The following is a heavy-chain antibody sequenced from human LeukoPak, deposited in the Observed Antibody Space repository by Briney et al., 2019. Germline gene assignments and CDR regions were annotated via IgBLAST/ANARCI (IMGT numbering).Heavy chain of an antibody. CDR2: INPNSGGT. Sequence: GASVKVSCKASGYTFTGYYMHWVRQAPGQGLEWMGWINPNSGGTNYAQKFQGRVTMTRDTSISTAYMELSRLRSDDTAVYYCARDRERLRDFGSYVALGDYWGQGTLVTVSS. V-gene: IGHV1-2*02. D-gene: IGHD1-26*01. J-gene: IGHJ4*02. CDR3: ARDRERLRDFGSYVALGDY. CDR1: GYTFTGYY.